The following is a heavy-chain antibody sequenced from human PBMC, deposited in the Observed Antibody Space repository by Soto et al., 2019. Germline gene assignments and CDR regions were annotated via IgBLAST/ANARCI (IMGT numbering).Heavy chain of an antibody. CDR3: AKDKAVDARPFDF. CDR1: GFIFSSYA. D-gene: IGHD2-8*01. CDR2: ITGSGDST. V-gene: IGHV3-23*01. Sequence: GGSLRLSCAASGFIFSSYAMSWVRQAPGKGLEWVSAITGSGDSTYYADSVKGRFTISRDNSKNTLYLQMNSLRAEDTAVYYCAKDKAVDARPFDFWGQGTLVTVSS. J-gene: IGHJ4*02.